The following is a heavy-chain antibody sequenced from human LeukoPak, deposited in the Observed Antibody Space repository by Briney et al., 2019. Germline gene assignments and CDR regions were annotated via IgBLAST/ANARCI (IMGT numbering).Heavy chain of an antibody. J-gene: IGHJ4*02. CDR3: AKFEGHPWGTYHHDY. CDR1: GFIFSDYA. D-gene: IGHD3-16*01. CDR2: IFGGGAGS. V-gene: IGHV3-23*01. Sequence: GGSLRPSCAASGFIFSDYAMGWVRQAPGKGLEWVSAIFGGGAGSYSAASVKGRFTISRDNSKNTLYLQMTSLRADDTAVYYCAKFEGHPWGTYHHDYWGQGTLVTVSS.